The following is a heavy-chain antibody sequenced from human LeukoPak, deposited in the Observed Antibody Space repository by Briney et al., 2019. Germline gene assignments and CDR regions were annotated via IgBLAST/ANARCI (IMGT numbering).Heavy chain of an antibody. CDR1: GFTVDSNY. D-gene: IGHD3-22*01. J-gene: IGHJ4*02. V-gene: IGHV3-53*01. CDR2: TYTGGNT. CDR3: ARGDDSGYYDYFDY. Sequence: GGSLRLSCAASGFTVDSNYLSWVRQAPGKGLEWVSTTYTGGNTYYAASVKGRFTISRDFSKNTVFLHMNSLRAEDTAMYYCARGDDSGYYDYFDYWGQGALVTVSS.